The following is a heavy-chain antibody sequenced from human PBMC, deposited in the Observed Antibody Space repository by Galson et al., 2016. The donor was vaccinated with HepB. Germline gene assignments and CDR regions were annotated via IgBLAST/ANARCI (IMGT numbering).Heavy chain of an antibody. CDR1: GFLFNYFA. J-gene: IGHJ6*04. CDR3: AKSAGRAVTTLDYYYGMDV. CDR2: IYSDGSTK. D-gene: IGHD4-17*01. V-gene: IGHV3-33*06. Sequence: SLRLSCATSGFLFNYFAMHWVRQAPGKGLEWVATIYSDGSTKYYADSVKGRFTISRDNSKNTLFLQMNSLRAEDTAVYYCAKSAGRAVTTLDYYYGMDVWGTGTTVTVSS.